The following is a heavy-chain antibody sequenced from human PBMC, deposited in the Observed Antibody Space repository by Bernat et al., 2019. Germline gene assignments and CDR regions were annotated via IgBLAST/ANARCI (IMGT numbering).Heavy chain of an antibody. CDR2: IIPIFGTA. J-gene: IGHJ3*02. D-gene: IGHD4-17*01. V-gene: IGHV1-69*06. CDR1: GGTFSSYA. Sequence: QVQLVQSVAEVKKPGSSVKVSCKASGGTFSSYATSWVRQAPGQRLEWRGGIIPIFGTANYDKKFQGRGTITAEKSTSTAYMELSSLRSEDTAVYYCAKDYGDYAGAFDIWGQGTMVTVSS. CDR3: AKDYGDYAGAFDI.